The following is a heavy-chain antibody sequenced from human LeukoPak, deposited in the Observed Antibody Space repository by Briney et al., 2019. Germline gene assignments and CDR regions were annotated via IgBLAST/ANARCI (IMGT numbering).Heavy chain of an antibody. Sequence: PGGSLRLSCAASGFTFSSYGMHWVRQAPGKGLEWVAVIWYDGSNKYYADSAKGRFTISRDNSKNTLYLQMNSLRAEDTAVYYCARVEWMGRMDYWGQGTLITVSS. V-gene: IGHV3-33*01. CDR2: IWYDGSNK. CDR1: GFTFSSYG. J-gene: IGHJ4*02. D-gene: IGHD3-3*01. CDR3: ARVEWMGRMDY.